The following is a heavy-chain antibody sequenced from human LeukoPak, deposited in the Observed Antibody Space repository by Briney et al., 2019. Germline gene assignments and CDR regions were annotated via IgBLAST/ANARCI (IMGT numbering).Heavy chain of an antibody. J-gene: IGHJ4*02. CDR2: IYYSGTT. CDR1: GGSIGSSSYY. Sequence: PSETLSLTCTVSGGSIGSSSYYWGWIRQPPGKGLEWIGIIYYSGTTNYNPSLKSRVTLSIDTSQNQFSLRLNSVTAADTAVYYCARETSGSYYNSWGQGTLVIVSS. D-gene: IGHD1-26*01. CDR3: ARETSGSYYNS. V-gene: IGHV4-39*07.